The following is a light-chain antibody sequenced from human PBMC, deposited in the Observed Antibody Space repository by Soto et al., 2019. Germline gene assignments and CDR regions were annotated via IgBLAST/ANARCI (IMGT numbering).Light chain of an antibody. V-gene: IGLV2-14*03. CDR1: SSDVGAYNF. CDR3: SSYTVSRTYG. CDR2: NVY. J-gene: IGLJ1*01. Sequence: QSALTQPASVSGSPGQSITISCTGTSSDVGAYNFVSWHQQHPGKAPKLMMYNVYDRPSGISYRFSGSKSGNTASLTISGLQGEDEAEYYCSSYTVSRTYGFGTGPKLTVL.